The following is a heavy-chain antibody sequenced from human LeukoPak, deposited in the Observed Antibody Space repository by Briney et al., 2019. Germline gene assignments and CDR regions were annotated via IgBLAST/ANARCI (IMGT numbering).Heavy chain of an antibody. Sequence: SVKVSCKASGGTFSSYAISWVRQAPGQGLEWMGGIIPIFGTANYAQKFQGRVTITTDESTSTAYMELSSLRSEDTAVYYCARESYYYDSCGYRYYFDYWGQGTLVTVSS. D-gene: IGHD3-22*01. J-gene: IGHJ4*02. CDR1: GGTFSSYA. CDR2: IIPIFGTA. V-gene: IGHV1-69*05. CDR3: ARESYYYDSCGYRYYFDY.